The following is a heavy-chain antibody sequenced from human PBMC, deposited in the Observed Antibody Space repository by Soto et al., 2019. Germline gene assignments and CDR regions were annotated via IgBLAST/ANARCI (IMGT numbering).Heavy chain of an antibody. J-gene: IGHJ6*03. CDR2: IKSKTDGGTT. CDR3: TAGSSYDYIWGSYRHYYYMDV. V-gene: IGHV3-15*01. D-gene: IGHD3-16*02. CDR1: GFTFSNAW. Sequence: GGSLRPSCAASGFTFSNAWMSWVRQAPGKGLEWVGRIKSKTDGGTTDYAAPVKGRFTISRDDSKNTLYLQMNSLKTEDTAVYYCTAGSSYDYIWGSYRHYYYMDVWGKGTTVTVSS.